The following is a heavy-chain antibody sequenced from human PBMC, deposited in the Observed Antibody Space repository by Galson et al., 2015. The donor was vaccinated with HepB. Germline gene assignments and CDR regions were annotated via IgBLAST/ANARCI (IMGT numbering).Heavy chain of an antibody. CDR3: ARRGGRNSSGYKWNEYFQH. J-gene: IGHJ1*01. CDR1: GFTFSSYG. CDR2: IWYDGSNK. Sequence: SLRLSCAASGFTFSSYGMHWVRQAPGKGLEWVAVIWYDGSNKYYADSVKGRFTISRDNSKNTLYLQMNSLRAEDTAVYYCARRGGRNSSGYKWNEYFQHWGQGTLVTVSS. D-gene: IGHD3-22*01. V-gene: IGHV3-33*08.